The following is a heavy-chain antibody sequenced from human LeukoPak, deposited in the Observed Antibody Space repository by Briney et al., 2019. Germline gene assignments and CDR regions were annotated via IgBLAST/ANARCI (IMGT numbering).Heavy chain of an antibody. D-gene: IGHD6-13*01. CDR1: GGSISSSSYY. Sequence: SETLSLTCTVSGGSISSSSYYWGWIRQPPGKGLEWIGSIYYSGSTYYNPSLKSRVTISIDTSKNQFSLKLSSVTAADTAVYYCARSHLYSSSWYSLRSDWFDPWGQGTLVTVSS. V-gene: IGHV4-39*07. CDR2: IYYSGST. J-gene: IGHJ5*02. CDR3: ARSHLYSSSWYSLRSDWFDP.